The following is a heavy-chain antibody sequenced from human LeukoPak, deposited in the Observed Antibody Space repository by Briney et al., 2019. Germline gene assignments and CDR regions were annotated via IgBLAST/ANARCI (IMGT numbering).Heavy chain of an antibody. CDR3: ARAPYGDYEDY. Sequence: GGSLRLSCAASGFTFSSYAMHWVRQAPGKGLEYVSAISSNGGSTYYANSVKGRFTISRDNSKNTLYLQMGSLRAEDMAVYYCARAPYGDYEDYWGQGTLVTVPS. V-gene: IGHV3-64*01. D-gene: IGHD4-17*01. CDR2: ISSNGGST. CDR1: GFTFSSYA. J-gene: IGHJ4*02.